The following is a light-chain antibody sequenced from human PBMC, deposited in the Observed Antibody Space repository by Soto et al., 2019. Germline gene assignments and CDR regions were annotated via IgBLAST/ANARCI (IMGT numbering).Light chain of an antibody. Sequence: QSVLTQPASVSGSPGQSITISCTGTSSDVGSYNLVSWYRQHPGKAPKLMIYEGSKRPSGVSNRFSGSKSGKTASLTISGLQAEDEADYYCCSYAGSSTWVFGGGTKLTVL. V-gene: IGLV2-23*01. CDR2: EGS. CDR3: CSYAGSSTWV. CDR1: SSDVGSYNL. J-gene: IGLJ3*02.